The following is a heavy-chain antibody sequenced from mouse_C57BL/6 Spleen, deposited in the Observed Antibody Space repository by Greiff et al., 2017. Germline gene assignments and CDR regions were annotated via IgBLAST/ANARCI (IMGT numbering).Heavy chain of an antibody. V-gene: IGHV1-64*01. D-gene: IGHD1-1*01. Sequence: QVQLKQPGAELVKPGASVKLSCKASGYTFTSYWMHWVKQRPGQGLEWIGMIHPNSGSTNYNEKFKSKATLTVDKSSSTAYMQLSSLTSEDSAVYYCARCPDYYGSSFYAMDYCGQGTSVTVSS. CDR2: IHPNSGST. J-gene: IGHJ4*01. CDR1: GYTFTSYW. CDR3: ARCPDYYGSSFYAMDY.